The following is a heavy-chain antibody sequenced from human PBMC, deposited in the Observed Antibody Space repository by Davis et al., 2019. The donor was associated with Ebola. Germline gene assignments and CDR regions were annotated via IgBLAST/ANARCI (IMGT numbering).Heavy chain of an antibody. V-gene: IGHV3-23*01. J-gene: IGHJ4*02. CDR3: AKGGAVSSQSSGRGYFDS. Sequence: GESLMISCSTSGFTFSSFAMSWVRQAPGKGLESVATMSGTSSVTFYALSVKGRFTISRDNSRNTLYLQMNSLTADDTAVYYCAKGGAVSSQSSGRGYFDSWGQGTLATVSS. CDR1: GFTFSSFA. CDR2: MSGTSSVT. D-gene: IGHD6-13*01.